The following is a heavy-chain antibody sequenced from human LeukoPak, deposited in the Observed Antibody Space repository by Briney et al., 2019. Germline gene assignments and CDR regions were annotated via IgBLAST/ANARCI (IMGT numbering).Heavy chain of an antibody. CDR1: GFTFSSYW. D-gene: IGHD2-15*01. CDR2: IKQDGSEK. CDR3: ASEDCSGGSCYLDY. J-gene: IGHJ4*02. V-gene: IGHV3-7*01. Sequence: GGSLRLSCAASGFTFSSYWMSWVRQAPGKGLEWVANIKQDGSEKYYVDSVKGRFTTSRDNAKNSLYLQMNSLRAEDTAVYYCASEDCSGGSCYLDYWGQGTLVTVSS.